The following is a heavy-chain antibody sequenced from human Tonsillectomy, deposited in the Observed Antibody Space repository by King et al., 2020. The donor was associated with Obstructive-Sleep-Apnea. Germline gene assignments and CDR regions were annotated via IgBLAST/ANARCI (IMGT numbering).Heavy chain of an antibody. J-gene: IGHJ4*02. V-gene: IGHV4-59*08. CDR3: ARRDILTGPFDY. D-gene: IGHD3-9*01. CDR1: GGSIISYY. CDR2: IYYSGST. Sequence: VQLQESGPGLVKPSETLSLTCTVSGGSIISYYWSWIRQPPGKGLEWIGYIYYSGSTGYNPSLKSRVTISVDTSKNQFSLKLSSVSAADTAVYYCARRDILTGPFDYWGQGTLVTVSS.